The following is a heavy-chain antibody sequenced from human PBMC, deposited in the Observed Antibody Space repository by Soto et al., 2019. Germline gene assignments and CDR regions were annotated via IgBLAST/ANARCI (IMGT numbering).Heavy chain of an antibody. D-gene: IGHD3-3*01. CDR1: GLIFGRYW. Sequence: GGSLRLSCEVSGLIFGRYWMSWVRQAPWKGLEWVAKIREDGNAKYYVDSVKGRFTISRDNAKNSVYLQMNSLRVEDMAVYFCARDDAFSFDPWGQGTLVTVSS. CDR3: ARDDAFSFDP. V-gene: IGHV3-7*01. CDR2: IREDGNAK. J-gene: IGHJ5*02.